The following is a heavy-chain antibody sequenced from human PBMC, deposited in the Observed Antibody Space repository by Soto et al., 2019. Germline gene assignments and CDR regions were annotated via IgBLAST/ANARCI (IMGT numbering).Heavy chain of an antibody. J-gene: IGHJ4*02. Sequence: EVQLVESGGGLVQPGGSLKLSCAASGFTFSGSAMHWVRQASGKGLEWVGRIRSKANSYATAYAASVKGRFTISRDDSKNTAYLQMNSLKTEDTAVYYCTTLWAYYYDSSGYYRDYWGQGTLVTVSS. CDR1: GFTFSGSA. D-gene: IGHD3-22*01. CDR3: TTLWAYYYDSSGYYRDY. CDR2: IRSKANSYAT. V-gene: IGHV3-73*01.